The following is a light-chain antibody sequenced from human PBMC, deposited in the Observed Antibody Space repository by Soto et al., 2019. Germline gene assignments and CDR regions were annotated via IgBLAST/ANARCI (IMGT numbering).Light chain of an antibody. CDR1: QGINTF. CDR2: AAS. Sequence: IQLTQSPSSLSASVGDRVTVTCRASQGINTFLAWYQQKPGKAPKLLIYAASTLQSGVPSRFSGSGSGTDFTLTISSLQPDDFATYYCQQYNSYSWTFGQGTKVDIK. V-gene: IGKV1-9*01. CDR3: QQYNSYSWT. J-gene: IGKJ1*01.